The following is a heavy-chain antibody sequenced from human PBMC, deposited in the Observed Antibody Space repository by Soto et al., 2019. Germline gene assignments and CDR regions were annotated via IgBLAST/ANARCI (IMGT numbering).Heavy chain of an antibody. D-gene: IGHD6-13*01. CDR2: IFWNDDE. CDR3: AHSRVFDWFDP. CDR1: GFSLSTSEVV. J-gene: IGHJ5*02. V-gene: IGHV2-5*01. Sequence: QITLKESGPTLVKPTQTLTLTCTFSGFSLSTSEVVVGWIRQPPGKALEWLALIFWNDDERYNPSLKSRLTITKDISKNQVVLTMTNMDPVDTASYYCAHSRVFDWFDPWGQGTLVTVSS.